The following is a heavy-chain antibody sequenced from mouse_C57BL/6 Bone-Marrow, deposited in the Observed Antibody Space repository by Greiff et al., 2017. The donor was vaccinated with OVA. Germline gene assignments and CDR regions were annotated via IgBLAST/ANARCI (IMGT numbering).Heavy chain of an antibody. J-gene: IGHJ3*01. V-gene: IGHV1-76*01. CDR3: ARPVLLRSTWFAY. CDR1: GYTFTDYY. D-gene: IGHD1-1*01. CDR2: IYPGSGNT. Sequence: QVQLQQSGAELVRPGASVKLSCKASGYTFTDYYINWVKQRPGQGLEWIARIYPGSGNTYYNEKFKGKATLTAEKSSSTAYMQLSSLTSEDSAVYFCARPVLLRSTWFAYWGQGTLVTVSA.